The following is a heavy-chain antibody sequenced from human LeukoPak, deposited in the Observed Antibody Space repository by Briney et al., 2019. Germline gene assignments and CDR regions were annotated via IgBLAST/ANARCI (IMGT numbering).Heavy chain of an antibody. Sequence: SETLSLTCAVYGGSFSGYYWSWIRQPPGKGLEWIGEINHSGSTNYNPSLKSRVTISVDTSKNQFSLKLSSVTAADTAVYYCARAGMIVEMYYFDYWGQGTLVTVSS. CDR1: GGSFSGYY. CDR2: INHSGST. D-gene: IGHD3-22*01. V-gene: IGHV4-34*01. J-gene: IGHJ4*02. CDR3: ARAGMIVEMYYFDY.